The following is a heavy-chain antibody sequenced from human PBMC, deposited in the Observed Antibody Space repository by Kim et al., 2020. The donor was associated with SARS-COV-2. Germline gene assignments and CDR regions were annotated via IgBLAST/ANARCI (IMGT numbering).Heavy chain of an antibody. CDR1: GFTFSSYA. CDR2: ISSNGGST. V-gene: IGHV3-64D*06. D-gene: IGHD3-10*01. J-gene: IGHJ4*02. CDR3: VKGNTYYYGSGSYSEGEFDY. Sequence: GGSLRLSCSASGFTFSSYAMHWVRQAPGKGLEYVSAISSNGGSTYYADSVKGRFTISRDNSKNTLYLQMSSLRAEDTAVYYCVKGNTYYYGSGSYSEGEFDYWGQGTLVTVSS.